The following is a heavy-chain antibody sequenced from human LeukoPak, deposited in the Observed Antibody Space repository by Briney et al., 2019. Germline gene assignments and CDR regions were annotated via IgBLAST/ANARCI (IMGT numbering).Heavy chain of an antibody. D-gene: IGHD2/OR15-2a*01. Sequence: GGSLRLSCVASGFTFSDYWMMCVRQAPGKGLEWVAHIKHDASEKYYVDSVKGRFTISRDNAKNSLYLSMNSLRSEDTAVYYCARTTKYSFDIWGQGTMVTVSS. CDR1: GFTFSDYW. J-gene: IGHJ3*02. CDR3: ARTTKYSFDI. V-gene: IGHV3-7*04. CDR2: IKHDASEK.